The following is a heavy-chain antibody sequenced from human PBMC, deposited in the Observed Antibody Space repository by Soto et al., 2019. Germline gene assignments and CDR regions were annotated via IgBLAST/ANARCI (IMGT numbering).Heavy chain of an antibody. CDR3: ARGRSSTSPYPIGY. CDR2: IYYSGST. V-gene: IGHV4-31*03. J-gene: IGHJ4*02. Sequence: QVQLQESGPGLVKPSQTLSLTCTVSGGSISSGGYYWSWIRQHPGEGLEWIGYIYYSGSTYYSPSLKSRVTISVDTSKNQFSLKLSSVTAADTAVYYCARGRSSTSPYPIGYWGQGTLVTVSS. CDR1: GGSISSGGYY. D-gene: IGHD2-2*01.